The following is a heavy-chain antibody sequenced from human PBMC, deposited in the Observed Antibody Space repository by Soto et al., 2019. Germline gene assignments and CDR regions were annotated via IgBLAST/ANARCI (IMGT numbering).Heavy chain of an antibody. CDR2: SRNKANNYIT. Sequence: PGGSLRLSCEACGFTFSDHYMDWVRQAPGKGLEWIGRSRNKANNYITEYAASVTGRFTISRDDSRNSLYLQMNSLKVEDTVVYYCANYFGDKYGHWGQGTLVTVSS. D-gene: IGHD2-8*01. CDR3: ANYFGDKYGH. J-gene: IGHJ4*02. CDR1: GFTFSDHY. V-gene: IGHV3-72*01.